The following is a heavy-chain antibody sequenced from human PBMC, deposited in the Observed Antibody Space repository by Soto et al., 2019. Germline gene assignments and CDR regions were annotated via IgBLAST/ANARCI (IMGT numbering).Heavy chain of an antibody. V-gene: IGHV1-3*04. CDR2: IDTGNGNT. D-gene: IGHD4-17*01. CDR3: ATDFTVTTPEGYFDY. CDR1: GYTFSNYA. J-gene: IGHJ4*02. Sequence: QVHLVQSGAEVKTPGASVKVSCKASGYTFSNYAIHWVRQAPGHSLEWMGWIDTGNGNTKYSQKFQGRVTITRDTSASTAYMELSSLRSEDTALYYCATDFTVTTPEGYFDYWGQGTLVSVSS.